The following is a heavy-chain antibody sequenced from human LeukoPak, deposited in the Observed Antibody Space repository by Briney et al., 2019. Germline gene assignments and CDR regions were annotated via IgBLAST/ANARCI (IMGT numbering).Heavy chain of an antibody. CDR1: GFAVSNSD. J-gene: IGHJ4*02. CDR3: LSLGGDSVGY. Sequence: GGSLRLPCAASGFAVSNSDMNWVRQAPGKGLEWVSGVQRSSSIYYADSVKGRFTISRDNSKNTVDLQMNSLRAEDTAVYFCLSLGGDSVGYGGQGTLVTVSS. D-gene: IGHD1-26*01. V-gene: IGHV3-53*01. CDR2: VQRSSSI.